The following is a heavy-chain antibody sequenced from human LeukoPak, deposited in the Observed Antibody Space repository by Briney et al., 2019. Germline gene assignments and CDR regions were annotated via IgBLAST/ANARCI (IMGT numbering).Heavy chain of an antibody. Sequence: SLRLSCAASGFTFDDYAMHWVRQAPGKGLEWVSGISWNSGSIGYADSVKGRFTISRDNAKNSLYLQMNSLRAEDTAVYYCAGVPLNFDAFDIWGQGTMVTVSS. D-gene: IGHD3-10*01. CDR3: AGVPLNFDAFDI. CDR2: ISWNSGSI. V-gene: IGHV3-9*01. J-gene: IGHJ3*02. CDR1: GFTFDDYA.